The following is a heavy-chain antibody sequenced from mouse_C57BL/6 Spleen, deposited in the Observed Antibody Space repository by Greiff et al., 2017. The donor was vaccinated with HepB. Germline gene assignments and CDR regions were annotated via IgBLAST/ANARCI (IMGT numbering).Heavy chain of an antibody. D-gene: IGHD2-2*01. CDR2: IDPETGGT. Sequence: VQLQQSGAELVRPGASVTLSCKASGYTFTDYEMHWVKQTPVHGLEWIGAIDPETGGTAYNQKFKGKAILTADKSSSTAYMELRSLTSEDSAVYYCTRGRGGSTMVTTKAMDYWGQGTSVTVSS. J-gene: IGHJ4*01. CDR3: TRGRGGSTMVTTKAMDY. V-gene: IGHV1-15*01. CDR1: GYTFTDYE.